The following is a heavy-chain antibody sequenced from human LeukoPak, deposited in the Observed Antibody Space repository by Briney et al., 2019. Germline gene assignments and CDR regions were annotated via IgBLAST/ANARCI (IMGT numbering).Heavy chain of an antibody. D-gene: IGHD5-24*01. Sequence: SETLSLTCTVSGGSISSGSYYWSWIRQPAGKGLEWIGRIYTSGSTNYNPSLKSRVTISVDTSKNQFSLKLSSVTAADTAVYYCATPRGDGGYFDYWGQGTLVTVSS. J-gene: IGHJ4*02. CDR1: GGSISSGSYY. CDR2: IYTSGST. CDR3: ATPRGDGGYFDY. V-gene: IGHV4-61*02.